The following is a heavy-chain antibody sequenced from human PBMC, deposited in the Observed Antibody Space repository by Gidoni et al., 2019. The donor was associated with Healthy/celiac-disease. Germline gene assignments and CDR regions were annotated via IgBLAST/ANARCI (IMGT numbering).Heavy chain of an antibody. CDR2: IYTRGST. D-gene: IGHD6-19*01. CDR1: GGSISSGRYY. V-gene: IGHV4-61*02. CDR3: ARGSEQWLPIGSSPSDY. Sequence: QVHLQESGLGVVKPSQTLPPTCTVPGGSISSGRYYWCWIRQPAGKGLEWIGRIYTRGSTNYNPSLKSRVTISVDTSKNQFTLKLSSVTAADTAVYYCARGSEQWLPIGSSPSDYWGQGTLVTVSS. J-gene: IGHJ4*02.